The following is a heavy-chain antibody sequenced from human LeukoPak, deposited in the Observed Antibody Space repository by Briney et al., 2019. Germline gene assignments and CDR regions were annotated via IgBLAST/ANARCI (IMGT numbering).Heavy chain of an antibody. Sequence: PGGSLRLSCAASGFTFSSYGMSWVRQAPGKGLEWVSAISGSGGSTYYADSVKGRFTISRDSSKNTLYLQMNSLRAEDTAVYYCAIASYSSGQDHWGQGTLVTVSS. J-gene: IGHJ4*02. CDR3: AIASYSSGQDH. CDR2: ISGSGGST. CDR1: GFTFSSYG. V-gene: IGHV3-23*01. D-gene: IGHD6-19*01.